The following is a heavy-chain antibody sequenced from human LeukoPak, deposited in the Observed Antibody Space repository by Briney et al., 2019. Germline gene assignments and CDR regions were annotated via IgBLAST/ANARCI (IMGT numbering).Heavy chain of an antibody. J-gene: IGHJ4*02. CDR1: GGSFSSGNYH. CDR3: ARDTGGYSFDY. D-gene: IGHD5-12*01. Sequence: SETLSLTCTVSGGSFSSGNYHWDWIRQPPGKGLEWIASIYYSGDSYYNPSLKSRVTISVDTSKNQFSLKLSSVTAADTAVYYCARDTGGYSFDYWGQGTLVPVSS. CDR2: IYYSGDS. V-gene: IGHV4-39*02.